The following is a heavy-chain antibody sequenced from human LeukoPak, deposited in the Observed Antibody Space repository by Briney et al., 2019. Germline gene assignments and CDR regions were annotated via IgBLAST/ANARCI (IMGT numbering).Heavy chain of an antibody. D-gene: IGHD3-3*01. CDR3: AGESYDFTFDP. Sequence: PSETLSLTCTVSSGSISSYYWSWIRQPPGQGLEWIGYVYYTGSTNYNPSLESRVTISVDTSKNQFSLKLSSVTAADTAVYYCAGESYDFTFDPWGQGTLVTVSS. CDR2: VYYTGST. CDR1: SGSISSYY. J-gene: IGHJ5*02. V-gene: IGHV4-59*12.